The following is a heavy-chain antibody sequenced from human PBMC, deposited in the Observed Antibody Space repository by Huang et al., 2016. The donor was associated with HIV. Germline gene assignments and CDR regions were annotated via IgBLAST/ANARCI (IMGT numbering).Heavy chain of an antibody. D-gene: IGHD3-22*01. Sequence: QVQLVQSGAEVKKPGSSVKVYCKASGGSFRNFAIGWVRKAPGQGLEGMGVISPTLGTANYAQKFQGRVTIIADESTSTAYMELSSLRSEDTAVYYCATVDYYDTSGPQRGYFDNWGQGTLVTVSS. J-gene: IGHJ4*02. V-gene: IGHV1-69*01. CDR1: GGSFRNFA. CDR2: ISPTLGTA. CDR3: ATVDYYDTSGPQRGYFDN.